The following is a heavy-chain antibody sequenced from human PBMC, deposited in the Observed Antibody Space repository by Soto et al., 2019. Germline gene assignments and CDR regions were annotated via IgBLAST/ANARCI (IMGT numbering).Heavy chain of an antibody. CDR1: GFTFTNYA. D-gene: IGHD3-22*01. CDR3: AKAALNYYDSPGYYYESPLGD. V-gene: IGHV3-23*01. CDR2: ISFSGGRT. J-gene: IGHJ4*02. Sequence: GGSLRLSCAASGFTFTNYAMSWVRQAPGKGLEWVSAISFSGGRTYYAGSVKGRFTISRDNSKNTLDLQMNSLTVEDTAVYFCAKAALNYYDSPGYYYESPLGDWGQGTLVTVSS.